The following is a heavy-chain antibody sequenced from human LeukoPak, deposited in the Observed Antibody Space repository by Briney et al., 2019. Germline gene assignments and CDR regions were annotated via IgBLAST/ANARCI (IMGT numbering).Heavy chain of an antibody. CDR1: GGSISSSSYY. CDR3: ARDRSRYYYDSSGFEPDY. D-gene: IGHD3-22*01. Sequence: SETLSLTCTVSGGSISSSSYYWGWIRQPPGKGLEWIGRIYYSGSTYYNPSLKSRVTISVDTSKNQFSLKLSSVTAADTAVYYCARDRSRYYYDSSGFEPDYWGQGTLVTVSS. J-gene: IGHJ4*02. CDR2: IYYSGST. V-gene: IGHV4-39*07.